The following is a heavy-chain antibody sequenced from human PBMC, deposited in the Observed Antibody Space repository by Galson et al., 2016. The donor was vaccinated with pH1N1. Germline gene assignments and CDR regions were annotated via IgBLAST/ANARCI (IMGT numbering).Heavy chain of an antibody. Sequence: SVKVSCKASGGTFSSYAVCWVRQAPGQGLEWVGGIIGMFGTTTYAQKLQGRVTITAEELTSSSYMELTSLTSEDTALYYCARSRGYSYGSYYFDNWGQGTLVTVSS. V-gene: IGHV1-69*13. CDR3: ARSRGYSYGSYYFDN. CDR2: IIGMFGTT. D-gene: IGHD5-18*01. J-gene: IGHJ4*02. CDR1: GGTFSSYA.